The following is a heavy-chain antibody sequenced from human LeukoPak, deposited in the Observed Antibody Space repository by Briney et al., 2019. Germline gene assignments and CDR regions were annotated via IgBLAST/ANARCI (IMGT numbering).Heavy chain of an antibody. J-gene: IGHJ4*02. CDR3: ARDATAIGCCSSTSCYPYYFDY. CDR2: ISSSSSYI. V-gene: IGHV3-21*01. CDR1: GFTFSSYS. Sequence: GGSLRLPCAASGFTFSSYSMNWVRQAPGKGLEWVSSISSSSSYIYYADSVKGRFTISRDNAKNSLYLQMNSLRAEDTAVYYCARDATAIGCCSSTSCYPYYFDYWGQGTLVTVSS. D-gene: IGHD2-2*01.